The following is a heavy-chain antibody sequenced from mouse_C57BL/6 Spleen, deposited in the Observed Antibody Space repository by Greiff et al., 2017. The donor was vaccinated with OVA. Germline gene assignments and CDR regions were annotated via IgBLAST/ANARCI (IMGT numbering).Heavy chain of an antibody. CDR3: TRGLTTVVRRFAY. J-gene: IGHJ3*01. Sequence: EVKVEESGGGLVQPGGSMKLSCAASGFTFSDAWMDWVRQSPEKGLEWVAEIRNKANNHATYYAESVKGRFTISRDDSKSSVYLQMNSLRAEDTGIYYCTRGLTTVVRRFAYWGQGTLVTVSA. CDR1: GFTFSDAW. CDR2: IRNKANNHAT. D-gene: IGHD1-1*01. V-gene: IGHV6-6*01.